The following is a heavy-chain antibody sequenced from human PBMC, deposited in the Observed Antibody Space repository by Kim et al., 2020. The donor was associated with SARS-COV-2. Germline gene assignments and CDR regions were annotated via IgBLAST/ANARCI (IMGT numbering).Heavy chain of an antibody. CDR3: ARRAYTSGWWYFDY. V-gene: IGHV3-74*01. Sequence: YGDSVKGRFTLSRDNAKNTLYLQMNSLRGEDMAVYYCARRAYTSGWWYFDYWGQGTLVTVSS. D-gene: IGHD6-19*01. J-gene: IGHJ4*02.